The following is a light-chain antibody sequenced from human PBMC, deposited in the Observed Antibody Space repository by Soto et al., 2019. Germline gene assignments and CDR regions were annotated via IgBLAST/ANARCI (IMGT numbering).Light chain of an antibody. CDR2: RTS. V-gene: IGKV3-11*01. CDR3: HQRFNWPT. CDR1: QTINNN. J-gene: IGKJ4*01. Sequence: ETVLTQSPGTLSLSPGERATLSCRASQTINNNLAWYQQKPGQAPRLLMFRTSTRATGIPARFSGSGSGTDFTLTISSLEPEDFAVYYCHQRFNWPTFGGGTKVDIK.